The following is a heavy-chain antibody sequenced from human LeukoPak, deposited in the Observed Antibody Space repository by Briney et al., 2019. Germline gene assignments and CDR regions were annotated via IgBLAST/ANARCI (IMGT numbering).Heavy chain of an antibody. J-gene: IGHJ4*02. CDR1: GFTVSSNY. Sequence: GGSLRLSCAASGFTVSSNYMSWVRQAPGKGLEWVSVIYSGGSTYYADSVKGRFTISRDNSKNTLYLQMNSLRAEDTAVYYCTTDARYYYDSSGSNYFDYWGQGTLVTVSS. V-gene: IGHV3-53*01. CDR2: IYSGGST. D-gene: IGHD3-22*01. CDR3: TTDARYYYDSSGSNYFDY.